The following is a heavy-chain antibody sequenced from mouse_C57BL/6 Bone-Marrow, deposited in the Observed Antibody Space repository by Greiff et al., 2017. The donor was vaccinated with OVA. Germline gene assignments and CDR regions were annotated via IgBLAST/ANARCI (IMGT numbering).Heavy chain of an antibody. CDR3: ARMDYGNYAWFAY. D-gene: IGHD2-1*01. CDR1: GYTFTSYW. J-gene: IGHJ3*01. CDR2: INPSSGYT. Sequence: VQLQQSGAELAKPGASVKLSCKASGYTFTSYWMHWVKQRPGQGLEWIGYINPSSGYTKYNQKFKDKATLTADKSSSTAYMQLSSLTYEDSAVYYCARMDYGNYAWFAYWGQGTLVTVSA. V-gene: IGHV1-7*01.